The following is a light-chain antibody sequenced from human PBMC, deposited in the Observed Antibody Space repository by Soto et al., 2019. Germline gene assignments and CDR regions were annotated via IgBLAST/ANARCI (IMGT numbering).Light chain of an antibody. CDR3: QQYNNWPRT. CDR1: QSVSSN. CDR2: GAS. V-gene: IGKV3-15*01. Sequence: ETVLTQSPGTLSLSPGERSTLSCSASQSVSSNLAWYQQKPGQAPRLLIYGASTRATGIPARFSGSGSGTEFTLTISSLQSEDFAVYYCQQYNNWPRTFGQGTKVDI. J-gene: IGKJ1*01.